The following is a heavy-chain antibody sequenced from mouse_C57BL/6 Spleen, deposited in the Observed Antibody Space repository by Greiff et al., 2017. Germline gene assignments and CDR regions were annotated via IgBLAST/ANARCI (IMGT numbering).Heavy chain of an antibody. CDR3: ARCYWAYFAMEE. Sequence: VQLVESGAELMRPGASVKLSCKATGYTFTDYWIEWVKQRPGHGLEWIGEILPGSGGTNYNEKFKGKDTFTADTSSNTAYMQLSSLTTEDSSIDYGARCYWAYFAMEERGQGTSVTVSS. CDR1: GYTFTDYW. CDR2: ILPGSGGT. V-gene: IGHV1-9*01. D-gene: IGHD4-1*01. J-gene: IGHJ4*01.